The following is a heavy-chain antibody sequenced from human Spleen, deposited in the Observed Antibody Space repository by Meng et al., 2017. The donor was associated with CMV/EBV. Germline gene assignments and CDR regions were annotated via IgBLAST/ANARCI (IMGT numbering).Heavy chain of an antibody. Sequence: SETLSLTCSVSGGSVTSDDYYWSWIRQPPGKGLEWIGYRYFSGSTNYNPSLKSRVTISLDRSKNQFSLRLTSVTAADTAVYYCARGPPYCSTTRCYESLPWFDPWGQGTLVTVSS. D-gene: IGHD2-2*01. V-gene: IGHV4-61*08. CDR1: GGSVTSDDYY. J-gene: IGHJ5*02. CDR3: ARGPPYCSTTRCYESLPWFDP. CDR2: RYFSGST.